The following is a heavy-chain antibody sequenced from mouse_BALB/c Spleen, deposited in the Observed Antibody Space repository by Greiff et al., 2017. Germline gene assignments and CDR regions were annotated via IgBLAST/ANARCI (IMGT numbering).Heavy chain of an antibody. Sequence: VQRVESGAELARPGASVKMSCKASGYTFTSYTMHWVKQRPGQGLEWIGYINPSSGYTNYNQKFKDKATLTADKSSSTAYMQLSSLTSEDSAVYYCARTPYYYGSSWYFDVWGAGTTVTVSS. V-gene: IGHV1-4*01. CDR3: ARTPYYYGSSWYFDV. CDR1: GYTFTSYT. D-gene: IGHD1-1*01. CDR2: INPSSGYT. J-gene: IGHJ1*01.